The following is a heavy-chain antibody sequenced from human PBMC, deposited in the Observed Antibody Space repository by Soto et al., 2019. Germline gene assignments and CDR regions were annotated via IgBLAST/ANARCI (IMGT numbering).Heavy chain of an antibody. V-gene: IGHV4-31*03. CDR1: GGSISSGGYY. D-gene: IGHD3-10*01. CDR2: IYYSGST. CDR3: AREQFGEFYGMDV. J-gene: IGHJ6*02. Sequence: SETLSLTCTVSGGSISSGGYYWSWIRQHPGKGLEWIGYIYYSGSTYYNPSLKSRVTISVDTSKNQFSLKLSSVTAADTAVYYCAREQFGEFYGMDVWGQGTTVTVSS.